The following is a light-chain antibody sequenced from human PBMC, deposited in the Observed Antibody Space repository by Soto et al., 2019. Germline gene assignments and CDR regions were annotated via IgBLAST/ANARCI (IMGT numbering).Light chain of an antibody. J-gene: IGKJ4*01. CDR3: QQFHTWPVT. Sequence: EIVLTQSPATLSSSPGDRATVSCRASQSVGANLAWYRHKPGQAPRLLISDASSGATGVPGRFSGSGYGTEFTLTINSLQAEDFAIYYCQQFHTWPVTFGGGTKVDIK. CDR2: DAS. CDR1: QSVGAN. V-gene: IGKV3-15*01.